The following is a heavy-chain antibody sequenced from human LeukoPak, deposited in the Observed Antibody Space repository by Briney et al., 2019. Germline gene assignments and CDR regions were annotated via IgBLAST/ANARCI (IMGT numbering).Heavy chain of an antibody. Sequence: SETLSLTCAVYGGSFSGYYWSWIRQPPGKGLEWIGEINHSGSTNYNPSLKSRVTISVDTSKNQFSLKLSSVTAADTAVYYCARAGVLAYYFDYWGQGTLVTVSS. V-gene: IGHV4-34*01. CDR3: ARAGVLAYYFDY. J-gene: IGHJ4*02. CDR1: GGSFSGYY. CDR2: INHSGST. D-gene: IGHD3-3*02.